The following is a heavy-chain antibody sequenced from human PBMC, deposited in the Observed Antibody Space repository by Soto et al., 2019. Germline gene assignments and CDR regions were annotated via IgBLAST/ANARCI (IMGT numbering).Heavy chain of an antibody. Sequence: PGGSLRLSCAASGFTVSSNYMSWVRQAPGKGLEWVSVIYSGGSTGYADSVKGRFTISRDNSKNTLYLQMNSLRAEDTAVYYCARDVSDGSGYYFGGNWGQGTLVTVSS. CDR3: ARDVSDGSGYYFGGN. D-gene: IGHD3-22*01. CDR1: GFTVSSNY. CDR2: IYSGGST. J-gene: IGHJ4*02. V-gene: IGHV3-66*01.